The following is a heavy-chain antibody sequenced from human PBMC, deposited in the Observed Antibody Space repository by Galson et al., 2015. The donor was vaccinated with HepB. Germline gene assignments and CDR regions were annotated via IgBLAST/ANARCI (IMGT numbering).Heavy chain of an antibody. D-gene: IGHD3-16*01. J-gene: IGHJ5*02. Sequence: SVKVSCKASGYTFPSYDSNWVRQATGQGLEWVGWMNPKSGDTGHAQKFQGRVTMTRDTSISTAYMELSSLISEDTAVYYCARNPAYTGWFDPWGQGTLVTVSS. CDR2: MNPKSGDT. V-gene: IGHV1-8*01. CDR1: GYTFPSYD. CDR3: ARNPAYTGWFDP.